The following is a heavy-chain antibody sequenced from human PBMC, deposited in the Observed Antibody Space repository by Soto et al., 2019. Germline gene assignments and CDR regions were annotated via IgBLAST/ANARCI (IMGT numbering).Heavy chain of an antibody. CDR1: GLNFSNYG. J-gene: IGHJ4*02. CDR3: ARDRNGGRFDY. Sequence: GWSLRLSCATSGLNFSNYGMHWVRQAPGKGLEWVAFMWYDASKKYYIDSVKGRFTISRDRSTNTLFLQMNNLRVQQTAIYYSARDRNGGRFDYWGQGTLVTVSS. V-gene: IGHV3-33*02. D-gene: IGHD2-15*01. CDR2: MWYDASKK.